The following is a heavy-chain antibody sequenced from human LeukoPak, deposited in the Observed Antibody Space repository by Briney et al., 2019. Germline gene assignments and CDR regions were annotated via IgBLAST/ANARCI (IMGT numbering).Heavy chain of an antibody. Sequence: SQTLSLTCTVSGGSISSGSYYWSWIRQPAGKGLEWIGRIYTSGSTNYNPSLKSRVTMSVGTSKNQFSLKLSSVTAADTAVYYCARAYGDYGMDVWGQGTTVTVSS. CDR2: IYTSGST. CDR3: ARAYGDYGMDV. J-gene: IGHJ6*02. CDR1: GGSISSGSYY. D-gene: IGHD4-17*01. V-gene: IGHV4-61*02.